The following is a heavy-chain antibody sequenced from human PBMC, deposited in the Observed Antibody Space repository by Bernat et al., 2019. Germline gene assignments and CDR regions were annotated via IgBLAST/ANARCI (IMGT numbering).Heavy chain of an antibody. Sequence: QVQLVESGGGVVQPGRFLRLSCAASGFTFSSYGMHWVRQAPGKGLEWVAVIWYDGSNKYYADSVKGRFTISRDNSKNTLYLQMNSLRAEDTAVYYCARDSAAAGTNPNDYWGQGTLVTVSS. D-gene: IGHD6-13*01. CDR3: ARDSAAAGTNPNDY. V-gene: IGHV3-33*01. J-gene: IGHJ4*02. CDR2: IWYDGSNK. CDR1: GFTFSSYG.